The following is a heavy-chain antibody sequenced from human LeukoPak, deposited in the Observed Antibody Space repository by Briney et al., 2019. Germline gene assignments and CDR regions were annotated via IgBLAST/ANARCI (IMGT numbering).Heavy chain of an antibody. CDR2: ISAYNGNT. CDR3: ARAHGSGSYYQGLDAFDI. V-gene: IGHV1-18*01. J-gene: IGHJ3*02. CDR1: GYTFTSYG. D-gene: IGHD3-10*01. Sequence: ASVKVSCKASGYTFTSYGISWVRQAPGQGLEWMGWISAYNGNTNYAQKLQDRVTMTTDTSTSTAYMELRSLRSDDTAVYYCARAHGSGSYYQGLDAFDIWGQGTMVTVSS.